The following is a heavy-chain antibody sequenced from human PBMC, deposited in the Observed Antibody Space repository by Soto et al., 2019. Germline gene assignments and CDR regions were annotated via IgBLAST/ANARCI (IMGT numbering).Heavy chain of an antibody. CDR3: ARDLVYYGNYCYTMDV. Sequence: SETLSLTCDVSDSSISGAFYWGWVRQSPGKGLEWIGSIYHSGSTYYNPSLKSRVTISIDTSENHFSLELNSVTAADTGLYYCARDLVYYGNYCYTMDVWGQGITVTVSS. CDR2: IYHSGST. V-gene: IGHV4-38-2*02. CDR1: DSSISGAFY. D-gene: IGHD3-16*01. J-gene: IGHJ6*02.